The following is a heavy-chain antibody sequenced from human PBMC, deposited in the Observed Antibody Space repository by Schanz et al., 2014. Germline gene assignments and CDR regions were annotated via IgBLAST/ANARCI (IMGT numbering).Heavy chain of an antibody. V-gene: IGHV1-24*01. J-gene: IGHJ3*01. CDR1: GYTVSALA. Sequence: QVQLVQSGAEVKKPGASVKVSCEISGYTVSALAMHWVRQAPGKGLEWLGGFDVEDSETIYAQKFQGRVTMTEDTSTETAYMELSGLRSGDTAVYYCATNSPFRMVRGSNAFDAWGQGTMVTVSS. CDR2: FDVEDSET. CDR3: ATNSPFRMVRGSNAFDA. D-gene: IGHD3-10*01.